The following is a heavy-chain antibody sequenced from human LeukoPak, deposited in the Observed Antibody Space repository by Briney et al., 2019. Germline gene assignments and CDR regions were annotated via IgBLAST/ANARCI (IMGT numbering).Heavy chain of an antibody. Sequence: ASVKVSCKASGYTFTSYYMHWVRQAPGQGLEWMGIINPSGGSTSYAQKFQGRVTITRNTSISTAYMELSSLRSEDTAVYYCARGVGSSWGYYYYYYMDVWGKGTTVTVSS. D-gene: IGHD6-13*01. J-gene: IGHJ6*03. V-gene: IGHV1-46*01. CDR2: INPSGGST. CDR3: ARGVGSSWGYYYYYYMDV. CDR1: GYTFTSYY.